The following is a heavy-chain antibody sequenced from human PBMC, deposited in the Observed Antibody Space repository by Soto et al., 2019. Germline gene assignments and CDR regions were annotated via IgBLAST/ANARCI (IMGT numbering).Heavy chain of an antibody. CDR1: GGTFSSYA. Sequence: SVKVSCKASGGTFSSYAISWVRQAPGQGLEWMGGIIPIFGTANYAQKFQGRVTITADKSTSTAYMELSSLRSEDTAVYYCARQRYHYYDSSGYPYWGPGTMLTV. CDR2: IIPIFGTA. CDR3: ARQRYHYYDSSGYPY. V-gene: IGHV1-69*06. J-gene: IGHJ4*02. D-gene: IGHD3-22*01.